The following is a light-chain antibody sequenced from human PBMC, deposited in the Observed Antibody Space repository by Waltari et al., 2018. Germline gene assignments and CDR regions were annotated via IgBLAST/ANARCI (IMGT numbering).Light chain of an antibody. CDR1: QCVSSSY. V-gene: IGKV3-20*01. Sequence: EIVLTQSPGPLSLSPGERAILSCRASQCVSSSYLAWYQQKPGQAPRLLIYGASSRATGIPDRFSGSGSGTDFTLTSSRLEPEDFAMFYCQQYGSSTGLTFGGGTKVEIK. J-gene: IGKJ4*01. CDR2: GAS. CDR3: QQYGSSTGLT.